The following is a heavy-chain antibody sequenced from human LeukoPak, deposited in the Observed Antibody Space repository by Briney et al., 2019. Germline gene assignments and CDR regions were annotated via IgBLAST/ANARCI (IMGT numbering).Heavy chain of an antibody. D-gene: IGHD3-10*01. CDR1: GFAFSSYG. Sequence: GRSLRLSCAASGFAFSSYGMHWVRQAPGKGLEWLASISYDGSNKFYADSVKGRFTISRDNSQKTLYLQVDSLRPEDTAVFYCAKAHRLWFGSRSDYFYGMDVSGQGTTVTVSS. V-gene: IGHV3-30*18. J-gene: IGHJ6*02. CDR3: AKAHRLWFGSRSDYFYGMDV. CDR2: ISYDGSNK.